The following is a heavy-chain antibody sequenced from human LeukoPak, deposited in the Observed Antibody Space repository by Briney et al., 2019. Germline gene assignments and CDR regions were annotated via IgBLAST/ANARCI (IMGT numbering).Heavy chain of an antibody. CDR3: AKDTAQGSAFDI. D-gene: IGHD5-18*01. J-gene: IGHJ3*02. Sequence: SGGSLRLSCAASGFTFSIYAMSWVRQAPGKGLEWVSAISGSGGSTYYADSVKGRFTISRDNSKNTLYLQMNSLRAEDTAVYYCAKDTAQGSAFDIWGQGTMVTVSS. CDR1: GFTFSIYA. CDR2: ISGSGGST. V-gene: IGHV3-23*01.